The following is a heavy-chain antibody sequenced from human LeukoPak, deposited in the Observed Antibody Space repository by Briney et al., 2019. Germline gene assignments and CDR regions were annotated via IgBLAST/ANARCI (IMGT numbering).Heavy chain of an antibody. Sequence: GGSLRLSCEASGFSFGNYAMSWVRQAPGKGLEWVSAISETGGRTYYADSVKGRFTVSRDNSKNTMSLQMNSLRAEDAAVYYCVRERRVSSYAEYWGQGTLVTVSS. CDR3: VRERRVSSYAEY. J-gene: IGHJ4*02. D-gene: IGHD3-16*01. V-gene: IGHV3-23*01. CDR1: GFSFGNYA. CDR2: ISETGGRT.